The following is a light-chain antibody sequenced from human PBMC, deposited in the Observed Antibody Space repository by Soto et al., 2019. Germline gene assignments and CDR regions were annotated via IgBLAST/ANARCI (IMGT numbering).Light chain of an antibody. J-gene: IGKJ2*01. V-gene: IGKV3-15*01. CDR1: QSVSSN. CDR3: QQYNNWPPYT. CDR2: DAS. Sequence: EVVMTQSPATLSVSPGERATLSCRASQSVSSNLAWYQQKPGRAPRLLIYDASTRATGIPARFSGSGSGTEFTLTISSLQSEDFAVYYCQQYNNWPPYTLGQGTELEIK.